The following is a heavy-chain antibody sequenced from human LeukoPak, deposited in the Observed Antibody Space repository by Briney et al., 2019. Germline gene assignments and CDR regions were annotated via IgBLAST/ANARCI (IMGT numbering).Heavy chain of an antibody. CDR3: ARGDHGGGFDY. D-gene: IGHD4-23*01. CDR1: GYTFTSYG. V-gene: IGHV1-18*01. CDR2: ISSYNGDT. J-gene: IGHJ4*02. Sequence: GASVKVSCKASGYTFTSYGITWVRQXPGQGXEWMGWISSYNGDTKYAQKVQGRVTVTTDTSTSTAYMERRSLSLDDTAVYYCARGDHGGGFDYWGQGTLVTVSS.